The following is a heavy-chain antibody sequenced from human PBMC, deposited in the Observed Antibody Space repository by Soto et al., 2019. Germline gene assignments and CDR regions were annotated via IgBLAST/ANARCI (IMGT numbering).Heavy chain of an antibody. CDR2: IDPSDYYT. CDR3: ASVATMIVVVTDDAFDI. D-gene: IGHD3-22*01. CDR1: GYSFTSYW. Sequence: GQSLEISCKGSGYSFTSYWINWVRQMPGKGLERRGRIDPSDYYTNYSPSFQGHVTISADKSISTAYLQWTSLKASDTAMYYCASVATMIVVVTDDAFDIWGQGTMVTVSS. J-gene: IGHJ3*02. V-gene: IGHV5-10-1*01.